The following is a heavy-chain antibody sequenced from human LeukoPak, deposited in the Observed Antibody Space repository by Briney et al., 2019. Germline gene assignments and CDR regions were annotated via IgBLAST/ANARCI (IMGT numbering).Heavy chain of an antibody. J-gene: IGHJ4*02. CDR2: IWYDGSNK. D-gene: IGHD3-10*01. CDR3: ARDYGSGSYSDY. Sequence: GGSLRLSCAVSGFTFSSYGMHWVRQAPGKGLEWVAVIWYDGSNKYYAESVKGRFTISRDNSKNTLYLQINSLRAEDTAVYYCARDYGSGSYSDYWGQGTLVTVSS. V-gene: IGHV3-33*01. CDR1: GFTFSSYG.